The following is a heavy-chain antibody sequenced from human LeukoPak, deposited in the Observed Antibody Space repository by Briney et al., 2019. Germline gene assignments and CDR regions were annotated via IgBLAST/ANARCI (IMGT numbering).Heavy chain of an antibody. J-gene: IGHJ4*02. CDR1: GGSISSYY. CDR3: ALGYYYDSSGSPFDY. CDR2: IYYSGNT. Sequence: PSETLSLTCTVSGGSISSYYWSWIRQPPGKGLEWVAYIYYSGNTNYNPSLKSRVTISVDTSKNQFSLKLSSVTAADTAVYYCALGYYYDSSGSPFDYWGQGTLVTVSS. V-gene: IGHV4-59*01. D-gene: IGHD3-22*01.